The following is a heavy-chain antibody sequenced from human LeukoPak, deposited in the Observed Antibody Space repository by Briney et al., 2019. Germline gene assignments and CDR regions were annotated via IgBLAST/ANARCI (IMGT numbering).Heavy chain of an antibody. V-gene: IGHV3-23*01. J-gene: IGHJ4*02. CDR2: ISASGGST. Sequence: PGGSLRLSCAASGFTFSTHAMSWVREAPGEGLEWGSDISASGGSTYYADSVKGRFTVSRDNSKNTVYLQMSSLRADDTAVYYCAKGPRQQLVTRFDNWGQGTLVTVSS. CDR3: AKGPRQQLVTRFDN. CDR1: GFTFSTHA. D-gene: IGHD6-13*01.